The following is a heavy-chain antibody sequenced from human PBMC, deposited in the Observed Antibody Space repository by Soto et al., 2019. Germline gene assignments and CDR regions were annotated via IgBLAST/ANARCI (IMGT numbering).Heavy chain of an antibody. D-gene: IGHD2-21*01. CDR3: ARGALW. V-gene: IGHV4-30-4*01. Sequence: PSETLRLSAIVARDSIISGDHYWSWTRQPPGKGLEWIGYIYYNGGTDYDHSLTSRVSIAVETSKTQFSLTLTSRTAAATGLYYCARGALWWGQGTM. J-gene: IGHJ4*02. CDR1: RDSIISGDHY. CDR2: IYYNGGT.